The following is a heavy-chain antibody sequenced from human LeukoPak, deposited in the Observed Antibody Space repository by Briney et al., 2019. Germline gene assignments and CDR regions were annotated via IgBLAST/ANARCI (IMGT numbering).Heavy chain of an antibody. CDR1: GFTFSSYW. CDR2: IKQDGSEK. CDR3: ARAQDYGSGSY. D-gene: IGHD3-10*01. Sequence: GGSLRLSCAASGFTFSSYWMSWVRQAPGEGLEWVANIKQDGSEKYYVDSVKGRFTISRDNAENSLFLQMNSLRAEDTAVYYCARAQDYGSGSYWGQGTLVTVSS. J-gene: IGHJ4*02. V-gene: IGHV3-7*01.